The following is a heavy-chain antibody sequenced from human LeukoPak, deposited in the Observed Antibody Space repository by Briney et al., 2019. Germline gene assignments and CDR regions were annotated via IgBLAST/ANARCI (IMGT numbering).Heavy chain of an antibody. Sequence: PGGSLRLSCVASGFDIRHYYMSWVRQAPGKGLEWVADIRSDGTNIYNVDSVRGRFTISRDNAKSSLFLQMSSLKDEDTAVYYCARDGSGRDFSLDYWGQGTLVTVSS. CDR1: GFDIRHYY. CDR3: ARDGSGRDFSLDY. J-gene: IGHJ4*02. CDR2: IRSDGTNI. V-gene: IGHV3-7*04. D-gene: IGHD3-10*01.